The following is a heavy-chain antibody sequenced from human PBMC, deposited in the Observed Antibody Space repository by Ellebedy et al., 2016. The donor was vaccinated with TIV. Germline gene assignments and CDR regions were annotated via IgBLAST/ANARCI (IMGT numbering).Heavy chain of an antibody. V-gene: IGHV4-31*03. Sequence: SETLSLTCTVSGGSISSGGYYWSWIRQHPGKGLEWIGYIYYSVSTYYNPSLKSRVTISVDTSKNQFSLKLSSVSAADTAVYYCARVDADAFDIWGQGTMVTVSS. J-gene: IGHJ3*02. CDR1: GGSISSGGYY. CDR2: IYYSVST. D-gene: IGHD2-15*01. CDR3: ARVDADAFDI.